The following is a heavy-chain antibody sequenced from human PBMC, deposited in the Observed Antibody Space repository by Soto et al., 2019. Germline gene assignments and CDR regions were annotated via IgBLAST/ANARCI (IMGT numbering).Heavy chain of an antibody. CDR3: AKDLEGYCSGGSCYSGKGAFDI. D-gene: IGHD2-15*01. CDR1: GFTFSSYA. J-gene: IGHJ3*02. Sequence: EVQLLESGGGLVQPGGSLRLSCAASGFTFSSYAMSWVRQAPGKGLEWVSAISGSGGSTYYADSVKGRFTISRDNSKNPLYLQMNSLRAEDTAVYYCAKDLEGYCSGGSCYSGKGAFDIWGQGTMVTVSS. V-gene: IGHV3-23*01. CDR2: ISGSGGST.